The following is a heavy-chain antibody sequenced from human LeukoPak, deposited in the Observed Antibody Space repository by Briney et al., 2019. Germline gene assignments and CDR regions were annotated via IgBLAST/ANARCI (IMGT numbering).Heavy chain of an antibody. CDR1: GFTVGNNC. V-gene: IGHV3-66*02. Sequence: PGGSLRLSCAASGFTVGNNCMSWVRQAPGKGLEWVSVIYSGGSTYYADSVKGRFTTSRDNSKNTLYLQMNSLRAEDTAVYYCARVTMVRGVILFDYWGQGTLVTVSS. CDR2: IYSGGST. J-gene: IGHJ4*02. CDR3: ARVTMVRGVILFDY. D-gene: IGHD3-10*01.